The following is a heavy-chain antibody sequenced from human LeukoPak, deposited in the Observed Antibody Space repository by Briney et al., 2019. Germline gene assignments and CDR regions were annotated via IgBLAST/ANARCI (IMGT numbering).Heavy chain of an antibody. CDR3: ARDGRCGGDCYAS. V-gene: IGHV3-21*01. Sequence: PGGSLRLSCAASGFTFSSYEMNWVRQAPGKGLEGVSIISSSSTYIYYADSVKGRFTISRDNAKNALYLQMNSLRVEDTAVYYCARDGRCGGDCYASWGQGTLVTVSS. D-gene: IGHD2-21*02. CDR2: ISSSSTYI. J-gene: IGHJ4*02. CDR1: GFTFSSYE.